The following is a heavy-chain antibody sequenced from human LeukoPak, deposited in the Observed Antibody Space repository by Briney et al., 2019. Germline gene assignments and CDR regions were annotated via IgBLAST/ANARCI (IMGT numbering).Heavy chain of an antibody. D-gene: IGHD2-21*02. Sequence: GGFLRLSCVASGLTFRNYWMHWVRQAPGKGLVWVSYSNSDGTRTTYADSVKGRFTISRDNAKNTLYLEMTSLRDEDTAVYYCVTGCGGDCYGLDYWGQGTLVTVSS. J-gene: IGHJ4*02. CDR2: SNSDGTRT. CDR3: VTGCGGDCYGLDY. V-gene: IGHV3-74*01. CDR1: GLTFRNYW.